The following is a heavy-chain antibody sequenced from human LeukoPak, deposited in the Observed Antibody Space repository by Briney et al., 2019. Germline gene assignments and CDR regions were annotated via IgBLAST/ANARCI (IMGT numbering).Heavy chain of an antibody. Sequence: GGSLRLSCAASGFTFSSYWMHWVRQAPGKGLVWVSRINSDGSSTSYADSVKGRFTISRDNAKNTLYLQMNSLRAEDTAVYYCASLECGGDCSNFDYWGQGTLVTVSS. CDR3: ASLECGGDCSNFDY. CDR1: GFTFSSYW. CDR2: INSDGSST. V-gene: IGHV3-74*01. D-gene: IGHD2-21*02. J-gene: IGHJ4*02.